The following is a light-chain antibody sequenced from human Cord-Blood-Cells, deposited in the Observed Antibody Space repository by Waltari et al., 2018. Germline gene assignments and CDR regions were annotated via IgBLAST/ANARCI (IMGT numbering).Light chain of an antibody. CDR1: SSDVGSYNL. V-gene: IGLV2-23*01. Sequence: QSALTQPASVSGSPGQSITISCPGTSSDVGSYNLVSWYQQHPGKAPKLMIYEGSKRPSGVFNRFSGSKSGNTASLTISGRQAEDEADYYCCSYAGSSTDGVFGGGTKLTVL. CDR2: EGS. CDR3: CSYAGSSTDGV. J-gene: IGLJ3*02.